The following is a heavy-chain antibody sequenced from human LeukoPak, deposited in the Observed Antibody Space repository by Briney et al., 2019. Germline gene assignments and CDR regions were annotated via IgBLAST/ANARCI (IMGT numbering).Heavy chain of an antibody. D-gene: IGHD2/OR15-2a*01. J-gene: IGHJ6*03. CDR2: IYTSGST. V-gene: IGHV4-61*02. Sequence: SQTLSLTCTVSGGSISSGSYYWSWIRQPAGKGLEWIGRIYTSGSTNYNPSLKSRVTISVDTSKNQFSLKLSSVTAADTAAYYCARLFSPLSPGYYYYMDVWGKGTTVTVSS. CDR1: GGSISSGSYY. CDR3: ARLFSPLSPGYYYYMDV.